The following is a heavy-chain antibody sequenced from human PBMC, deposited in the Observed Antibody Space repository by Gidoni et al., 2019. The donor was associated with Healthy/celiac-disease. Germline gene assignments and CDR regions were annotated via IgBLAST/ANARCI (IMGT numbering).Heavy chain of an antibody. V-gene: IGHV3-30*18. CDR2: ISYDGSNK. D-gene: IGHD6-13*01. CDR3: AKDRATGYSSSFQDYYFDY. J-gene: IGHJ4*02. Sequence: QVQLVESGGGVVQPGRSPRLSCAAAGFTFSSYGMHWVRQAPGKGLEWVAVISYDGSNKYYADSVKGRFTISIDNSKNTLYLQMNSLRAEDTAVYYCAKDRATGYSSSFQDYYFDYWGQGTLVTVSS. CDR1: GFTFSSYG.